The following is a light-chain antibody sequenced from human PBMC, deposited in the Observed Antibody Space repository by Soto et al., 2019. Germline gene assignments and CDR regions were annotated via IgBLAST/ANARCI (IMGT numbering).Light chain of an antibody. V-gene: IGLV4-69*01. Sequence: QSVLTQSPSASASLGASVKLTCTLSSGHRNYAIAWHQQQPEKGPRYLMKLNSDGSHSKGDGIPDRFSGSSSGAERYLTISSLQSEDEADYYCQTWVTGIQIFGGGTKLTVL. CDR3: QTWVTGIQI. CDR1: SGHRNYA. CDR2: LNSDGSH. J-gene: IGLJ2*01.